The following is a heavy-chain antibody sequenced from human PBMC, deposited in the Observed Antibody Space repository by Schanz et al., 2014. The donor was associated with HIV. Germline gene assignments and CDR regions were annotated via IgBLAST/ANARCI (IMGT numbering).Heavy chain of an antibody. J-gene: IGHJ6*02. D-gene: IGHD3-10*01. CDR1: GFTFDDYA. Sequence: EVQLVESGGGLVQPGRSLRLSCAASGFTFDDYAMHWVRQAPGKGLEWVSGISDTGVRTNYADSVKGRFAISRDNSKDTLYLQMNGLRAEDTAVYFCAKDRLYPSGTYPYGMDVWGQGTTVTVSS. CDR3: AKDRLYPSGTYPYGMDV. V-gene: IGHV3-23*04. CDR2: ISDTGVRT.